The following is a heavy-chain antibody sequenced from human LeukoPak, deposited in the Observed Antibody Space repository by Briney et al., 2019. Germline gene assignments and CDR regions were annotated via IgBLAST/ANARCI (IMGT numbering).Heavy chain of an antibody. CDR3: AKTALSTSAWYPYYFDY. CDR2: ISYDGSNQ. Sequence: GGSLRLSCTASGFTFGDYAMSWVRQAPGKGLEWVALISYDGSNQYYADSVKGRFTISRDNSKNTLYLQMNSLRAEDTAFYFCAKTALSTSAWYPYYFDYWGQGTLVTVSS. V-gene: IGHV3-30-3*02. D-gene: IGHD6-19*01. CDR1: GFTFGDYA. J-gene: IGHJ4*02.